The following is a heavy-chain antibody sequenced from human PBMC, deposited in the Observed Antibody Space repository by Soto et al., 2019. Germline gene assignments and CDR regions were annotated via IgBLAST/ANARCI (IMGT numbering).Heavy chain of an antibody. J-gene: IGHJ4*02. Sequence: EVQLVESGGGLVQPGGSLRLSCEASGFTFNDYWMHWVRQVPGKGLVWVSRIKSDGSSTSYADSVKGRFTISRDNAKNTVYVEMNLVSDEDSPVYDCGRGGPHNYGPRGSRLADFWGQETLVTVSS. V-gene: IGHV3-74*01. CDR1: GFTFNDYW. CDR2: IKSDGSST. CDR3: GRGGPHNYGPRGSRLADF. D-gene: IGHD2-2*01.